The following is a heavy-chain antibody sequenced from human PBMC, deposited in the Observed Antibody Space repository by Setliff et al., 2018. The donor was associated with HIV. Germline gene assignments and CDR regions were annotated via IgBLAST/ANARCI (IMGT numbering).Heavy chain of an antibody. J-gene: IGHJ4*02. CDR2: IYYRGST. CDR3: ARSVDTTLVPAYYFDY. D-gene: IGHD5-18*01. Sequence: SETLSLTCTVSGGSISGYYWSWIRQPPGKGLEWIGYIYYRGSTDYNPSPKSRVTISIDTSKNQFSLKLSSVTAADTAVYYCARSVDTTLVPAYYFDYWGQGTLVTVSS. CDR1: GGSISGYY. V-gene: IGHV4-59*01.